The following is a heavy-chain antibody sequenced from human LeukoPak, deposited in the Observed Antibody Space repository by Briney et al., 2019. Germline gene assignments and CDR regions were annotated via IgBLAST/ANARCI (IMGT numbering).Heavy chain of an antibody. Sequence: SSETLSLTCTVSGGSIISEPYYWGWIRQSPGKGLEWIGTIYHTGNTYYNPSLKGRVTISVDTSKNQFSLRLTSMTAADSSVYYCASLIVVAGRPYLGYWGQGSLVTVSS. CDR2: IYHTGNT. CDR1: GGSIISEPYY. D-gene: IGHD6-19*01. J-gene: IGHJ4*02. CDR3: ASLIVVAGRPYLGY. V-gene: IGHV4-39*01.